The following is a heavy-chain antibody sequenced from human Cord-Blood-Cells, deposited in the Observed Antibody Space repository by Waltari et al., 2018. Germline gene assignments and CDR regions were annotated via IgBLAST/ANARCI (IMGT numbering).Heavy chain of an antibody. CDR2: INHSGST. V-gene: IGHV4-34*01. Sequence: QVQLQQWGAGLLKPSETLSLPCAVYGGSFSGYYWSWIRQPPGKGLEWIGEINHSGSTNYNPSLKSRVSISVDTSKNQFSLKLSSVTAADTAVYYCARRQLGAYYWYFDLWGRGTLVTVSS. CDR1: GGSFSGYY. D-gene: IGHD7-27*01. CDR3: ARRQLGAYYWYFDL. J-gene: IGHJ2*01.